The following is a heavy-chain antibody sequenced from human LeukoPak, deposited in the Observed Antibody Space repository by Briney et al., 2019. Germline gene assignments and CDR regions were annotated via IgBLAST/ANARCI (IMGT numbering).Heavy chain of an antibody. D-gene: IGHD2-8*01. V-gene: IGHV1-8*02. CDR3: ATRREMGVMVYEP. Sequence: GASVKVSCKASGYTFTSYGISWVRQATGQGLEWMGWMNPNSGNTGYAQKFQGRVTMTRNTSISTAYMELSSLRSEDTAVYYCATRREMGVMVYEPWGQGTLVTVSS. CDR2: MNPNSGNT. J-gene: IGHJ5*02. CDR1: GYTFTSYG.